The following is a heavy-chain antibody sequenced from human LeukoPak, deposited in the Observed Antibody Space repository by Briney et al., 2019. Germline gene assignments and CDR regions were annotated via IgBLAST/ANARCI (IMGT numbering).Heavy chain of an antibody. Sequence: PGGSLRLSCAASGFTFSNYSMNWVRQAPGKGLEWVSYITTDSSTIYYADSVKVRFTISRDNAKNSLYLQMNSLRAEDTAVYYCARDKGRYYADAFDIWGQGTMVTVSS. D-gene: IGHD3-16*01. CDR1: GFTFSNYS. J-gene: IGHJ3*02. CDR3: ARDKGRYYADAFDI. CDR2: ITTDSSTI. V-gene: IGHV3-48*01.